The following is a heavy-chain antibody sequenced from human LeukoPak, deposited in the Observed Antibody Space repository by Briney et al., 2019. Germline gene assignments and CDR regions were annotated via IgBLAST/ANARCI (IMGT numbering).Heavy chain of an antibody. D-gene: IGHD6-19*01. CDR1: GFTFSSYA. CDR3: ANPGRYSSGWVFPPSFDY. CDR2: ISGSGGST. V-gene: IGHV3-23*01. Sequence: PGGSLRLSCAASGFTFSSYAMSWVRQAPGKGLEWVSAISGSGGSTNYADSVKGRFTISRDNSKNTLYLQMNSLRAEDTAIYYCANPGRYSSGWVFPPSFDYWGQGTLVTVSS. J-gene: IGHJ4*02.